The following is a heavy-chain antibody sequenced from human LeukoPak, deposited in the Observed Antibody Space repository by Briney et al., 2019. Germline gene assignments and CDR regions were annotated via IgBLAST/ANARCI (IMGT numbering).Heavy chain of an antibody. D-gene: IGHD3-22*01. V-gene: IGHV1-46*01. J-gene: IGHJ4*02. Sequence: ASVKVSCKASGYTFTSNYIHWVRQAPGQGLEWMGMIYPRDGSTSYAQKFQGRVTMTTDTSTSTAYMELRSLRSDDTAVYYCARYDYDSSADYWGQGTLVTVSS. CDR1: GYTFTSNY. CDR3: ARYDYDSSADY. CDR2: IYPRDGST.